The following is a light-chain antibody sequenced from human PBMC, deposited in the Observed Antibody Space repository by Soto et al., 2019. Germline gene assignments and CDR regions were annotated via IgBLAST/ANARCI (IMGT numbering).Light chain of an antibody. CDR3: QQLNSFPIP. CDR1: QGISSF. J-gene: IGKJ3*01. Sequence: IQLTQSPSSLSASVGDRVTITCRASQGISSFLAWYQQKPGKAPKLLIYGAFTLQSGVPSRFSGSGSGTDFTLTIGSLQTEDFATYYCQQLNSFPIPCGPGTKVDIK. CDR2: GAF. V-gene: IGKV1-9*01.